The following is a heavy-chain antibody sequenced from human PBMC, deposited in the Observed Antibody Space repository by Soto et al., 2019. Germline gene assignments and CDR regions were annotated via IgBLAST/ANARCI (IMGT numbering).Heavy chain of an antibody. D-gene: IGHD4-4*01. CDR1: GGTFSSSA. J-gene: IGHJ6*02. V-gene: IGHV1-69*12. Sequence: QVQLVQSGAEMKEPGSSVKVSCKTSGGTFSSSAISWLRQAPGQGLEWMGGIIPLFRTPDYAQKFQGRVTIAADHSTSTAYMALSSLRSEDTAVYYCATDNDRLQLCGNYYYILDVWGQGTTITVSS. CDR2: IIPLFRTP. CDR3: ATDNDRLQLCGNYYYILDV.